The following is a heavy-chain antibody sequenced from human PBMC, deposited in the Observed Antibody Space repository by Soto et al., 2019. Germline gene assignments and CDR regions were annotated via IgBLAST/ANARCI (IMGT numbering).Heavy chain of an antibody. Sequence: SETLSLTCAVSGDSISSGGYSWSWIRQPPGKGLEWIGYIYHSGSTYYNPSLKSRVTISVDRSKNQFSLKLSSVTAADTAVYYCARGYDFWSGGFDPWGQGTLVTVSS. CDR2: IYHSGST. CDR1: GDSISSGGYS. D-gene: IGHD3-3*01. CDR3: ARGYDFWSGGFDP. J-gene: IGHJ5*02. V-gene: IGHV4-30-2*01.